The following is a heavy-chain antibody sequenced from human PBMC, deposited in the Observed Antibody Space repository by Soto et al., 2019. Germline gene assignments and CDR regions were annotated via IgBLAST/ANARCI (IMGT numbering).Heavy chain of an antibody. V-gene: IGHV6-1*01. CDR2: TYYRSKWYN. CDR1: GDSVSSNSAA. Sequence: SQTPSLTCAICGDSVSSNSAAWNWIRQSPSRGLEWLGRTYYRSKWYNDYAVSVKSRITINPDTSKNQFSLQLNSVTPEDTAVYYCAREMYCSGGSCYSNLAYWGQGTLVTVSS. CDR3: AREMYCSGGSCYSNLAY. D-gene: IGHD2-15*01. J-gene: IGHJ4*02.